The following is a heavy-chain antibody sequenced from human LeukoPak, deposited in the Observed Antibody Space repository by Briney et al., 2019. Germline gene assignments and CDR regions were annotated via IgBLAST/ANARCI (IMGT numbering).Heavy chain of an antibody. J-gene: IGHJ6*03. D-gene: IGHD6-19*01. CDR1: GGSISSYY. Sequence: PSETLSLTCTVSGGSISSYYWSWIRQPPGKGLEWIGYICCSGSTNDNPALERRLVILVDTSKNQFSLKLSSVTAADTAVYYCAREAPLLGIAVARSPIHYYHMDLWGKGTTVTISS. CDR2: ICCSGST. V-gene: IGHV4-59*01. CDR3: AREAPLLGIAVARSPIHYYHMDL.